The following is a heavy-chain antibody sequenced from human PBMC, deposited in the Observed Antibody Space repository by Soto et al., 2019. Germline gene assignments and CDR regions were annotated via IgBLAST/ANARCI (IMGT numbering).Heavy chain of an antibody. CDR1: GGTFSSYA. J-gene: IGHJ4*02. CDR3: ARDRRGVSVTGVGFDS. Sequence: SVKVSCKASGGTFSSYAISWLRQAPGQGLEWMGGIIPIFGTANYAQKFQGRVTITADESTSTAYMELSSLRSEDTAVYYCARDRRGVSVTGVGFDSWGQGTLVTVSS. V-gene: IGHV1-69*13. D-gene: IGHD2-8*02. CDR2: IIPIFGTA.